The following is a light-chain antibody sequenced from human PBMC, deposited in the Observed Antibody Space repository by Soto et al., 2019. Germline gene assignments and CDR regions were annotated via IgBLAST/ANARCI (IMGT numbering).Light chain of an antibody. CDR3: QQYNSFWT. Sequence: DIQMTQSPSTLSASVGDRVTITCRASQSISTWLAWYQQKPGKAPKLLIYDAFYLERGVPSRFSGSGSRTEFTLTISSLQPDDLATCYCQQYNSFWTFGQGTKVEI. CDR1: QSISTW. CDR2: DAF. V-gene: IGKV1-5*01. J-gene: IGKJ1*01.